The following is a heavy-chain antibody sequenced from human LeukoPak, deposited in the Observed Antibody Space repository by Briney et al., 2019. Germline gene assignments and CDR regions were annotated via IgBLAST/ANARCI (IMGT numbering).Heavy chain of an antibody. J-gene: IGHJ5*02. V-gene: IGHV4-38-2*02. CDR2: IYHSGST. Sequence: SETLSLTCTASGYSISSGYYWGWIRQPPGKGLEWIGSIYHSGSTYYNPSLKSRVTISVDTSKNQFSLKLSSVTAADTAVYYCARNWNYNWFDPWGQGTLVTVSS. CDR3: ARNWNYNWFDP. D-gene: IGHD1-7*01. CDR1: GYSISSGYY.